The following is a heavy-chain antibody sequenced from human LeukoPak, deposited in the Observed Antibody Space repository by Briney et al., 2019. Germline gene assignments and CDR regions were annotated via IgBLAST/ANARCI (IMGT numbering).Heavy chain of an antibody. Sequence: GRSLRLSCAASGVTFDDYAMHWVRQAPGRGLEWVSGISWNSGSIGYADSVKGRFTISRDNSKSTLYLQMNSLRDDDSAAYFCARVYLERLTAGYFDHWGQGTQVTVSP. J-gene: IGHJ4*02. CDR1: GVTFDDYA. CDR2: ISWNSGSI. CDR3: ARVYLERLTAGYFDH. D-gene: IGHD2-8*01. V-gene: IGHV3-9*01.